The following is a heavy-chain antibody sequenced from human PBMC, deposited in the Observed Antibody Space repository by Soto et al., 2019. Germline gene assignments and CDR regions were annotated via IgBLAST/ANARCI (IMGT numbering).Heavy chain of an antibody. D-gene: IGHD6-19*01. V-gene: IGHV3-11*01. J-gene: IGHJ6*03. CDR3: ARDPLYSSGWYPTYNFGENYYYMDV. CDR1: GFTFSDYY. CDR2: ISSSGSTI. Sequence: GGSLRLSCAASGFTFSDYYMSWIRQAPGKGLEWVSYISSSGSTIYYADSVKGRFTISRDNAKNSLYLQMNSLRAEDTAVYYCARDPLYSSGWYPTYNFGENYYYMDVWGKGTTVTVSS.